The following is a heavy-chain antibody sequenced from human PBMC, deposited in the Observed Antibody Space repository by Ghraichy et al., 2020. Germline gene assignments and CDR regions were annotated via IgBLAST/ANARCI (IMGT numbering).Heavy chain of an antibody. CDR2: INHSGST. V-gene: IGHV4-34*01. CDR3: ARLCVPAAYFDY. CDR1: GGSFSGYY. D-gene: IGHD2-2*01. J-gene: IGHJ4*02. Sequence: NLSLTCAVYGGSFSGYYWSWIRQPPGKGLEWIGEINHSGSTNYNPSLKSRVTISVDTSKNQFSLKLSSVTAADTAVYYCARLCVPAAYFDYWGQGTLVTVSS.